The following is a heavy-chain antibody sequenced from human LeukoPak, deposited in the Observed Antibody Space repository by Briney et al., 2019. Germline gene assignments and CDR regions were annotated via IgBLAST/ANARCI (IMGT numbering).Heavy chain of an antibody. CDR2: INAGDRST. CDR1: GSTFSSYA. D-gene: IGHD3-16*01. CDR3: AKPASYDYAHLTHFDY. J-gene: IGHJ4*02. V-gene: IGHV3-23*01. Sequence: PGGSLRLSCTTSGSTFSSYAMSWVRQAPGKGLQWVSGINAGDRSTYYAESVKGRFTISRDNSKNTLYLQMNSLRAEDTAVYYCAKPASYDYAHLTHFDYWGQGTLVTVSS.